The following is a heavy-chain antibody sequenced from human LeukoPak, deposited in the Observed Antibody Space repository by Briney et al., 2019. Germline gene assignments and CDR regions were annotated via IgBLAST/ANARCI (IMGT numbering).Heavy chain of an antibody. J-gene: IGHJ2*01. CDR3: ARHPFYGDYTGWYFDL. CDR2: ICYSGST. CDR1: GGSFSSYC. V-gene: IGHV4-59*08. D-gene: IGHD4-17*01. Sequence: SETLSLTCTVSGGSFSSYCWSWIRQPPGKGLEWIGYICYSGSTNYNPSLKSRVTISVDTSKNQFFLKLSSVTAADTAVYYCARHPFYGDYTGWYFDLWGRGTLVTVSS.